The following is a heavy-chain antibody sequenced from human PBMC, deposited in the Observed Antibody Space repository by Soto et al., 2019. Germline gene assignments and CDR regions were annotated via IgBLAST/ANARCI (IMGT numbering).Heavy chain of an antibody. J-gene: IGHJ6*02. CDR1: GFTFSDYY. Sequence: GGSLRLSCAASGFTFSDYYMSWIRQAPGKGLEWVSYISSSGSTIYYADSVKGRFTISRDNAKNSLYLQMNSLRAEDTAVYYCAMVDTANKNYYYGMDVWGQGTTVTVSS. D-gene: IGHD5-18*01. CDR2: ISSSGSTI. CDR3: AMVDTANKNYYYGMDV. V-gene: IGHV3-11*01.